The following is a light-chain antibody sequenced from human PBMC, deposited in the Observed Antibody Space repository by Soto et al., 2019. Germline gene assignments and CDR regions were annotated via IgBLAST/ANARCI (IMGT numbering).Light chain of an antibody. V-gene: IGKV3-15*01. Sequence: EIVMTQSPATLSVSPGERATLSCRASQSVSNNLAWYQQKPGQAPRLLIYGASTRATGTPARFSGSGSGTEFTLTISSLQSEDFAVYYCQQYNNWPPWTFGRGTKVEIK. CDR2: GAS. CDR1: QSVSNN. J-gene: IGKJ1*01. CDR3: QQYNNWPPWT.